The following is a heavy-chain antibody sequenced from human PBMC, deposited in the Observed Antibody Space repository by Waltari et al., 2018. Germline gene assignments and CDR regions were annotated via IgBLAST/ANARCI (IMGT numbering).Heavy chain of an antibody. Sequence: EVQLVESGGGLVKPGGSLRLSCAASGFTFSSYSMNWVRQAPGKGLEWVSSISSSSSYIYYADSVKGRFTISRDNAKNSLYLQMNSLRAEDTAVYYCAIAAASTSGLYYYYYMDVWGKGTTVTVSS. D-gene: IGHD6-13*01. CDR2: ISSSSSYI. V-gene: IGHV3-21*01. CDR1: GFTFSSYS. J-gene: IGHJ6*03. CDR3: AIAAASTSGLYYYYYMDV.